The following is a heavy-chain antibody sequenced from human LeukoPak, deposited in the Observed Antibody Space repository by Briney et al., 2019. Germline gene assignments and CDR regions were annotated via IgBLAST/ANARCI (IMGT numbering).Heavy chain of an antibody. V-gene: IGHV4-61*09. CDR1: GGSISSGSYS. Sequence: SETLSLTCTVSGGSISSGSYSWRWIRQPAGQGLEWIGHIYTSGRNNYNPSLKSRVTMSIDTSKNHFSLRLSSVTAADTAVYYCARETVTGYYYYMDVWGKGTTVTVSS. J-gene: IGHJ6*03. CDR2: IYTSGRN. D-gene: IGHD4-17*01. CDR3: ARETVTGYYYYMDV.